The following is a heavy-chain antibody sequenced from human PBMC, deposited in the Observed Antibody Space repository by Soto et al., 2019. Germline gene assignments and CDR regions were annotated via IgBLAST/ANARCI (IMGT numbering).Heavy chain of an antibody. V-gene: IGHV3-23*01. Sequence: GGSLRLSCAASAFTFSTYAMSWVRQAPGTGLQWVSVITGSGGSADYADSVRGRFRTSRDNPKNTLYLQMNSLRAEDTAVYYCARVVTSSGIMVGMDVWGQGTTVTVSS. D-gene: IGHD3-22*01. J-gene: IGHJ6*02. CDR3: ARVVTSSGIMVGMDV. CDR2: ITGSGGSA. CDR1: AFTFSTYA.